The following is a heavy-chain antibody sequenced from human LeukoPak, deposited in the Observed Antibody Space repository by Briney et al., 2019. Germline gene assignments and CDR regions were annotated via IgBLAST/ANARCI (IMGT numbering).Heavy chain of an antibody. J-gene: IGHJ4*02. Sequence: PSETLSLTCAVSGYSISSGYYWGWIRQPPGKGLEWIGSIYHSGSTYYNPSLKSRVTISVDTSKNQFSLKLSSVTAADTAVYYCAREKGRHELQWLVDDFDYWGQGTLVTVSS. CDR3: AREKGRHELQWLVDDFDY. V-gene: IGHV4-38-2*02. CDR1: GYSISSGYY. D-gene: IGHD6-19*01. CDR2: IYHSGST.